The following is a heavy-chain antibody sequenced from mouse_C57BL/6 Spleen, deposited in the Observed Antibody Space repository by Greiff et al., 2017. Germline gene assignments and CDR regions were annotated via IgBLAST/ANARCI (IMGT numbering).Heavy chain of an antibody. J-gene: IGHJ2*01. CDR2: FSSGGDYS. V-gene: IGHV5-9-1*02. CDR3: TRDVTGLILDY. D-gene: IGHD2-13*01. CDR1: GFTFSSYA. Sequence: EVKLVESGEGLVKPGGSLKLSCAASGFTFSSYAMSWVRQTPEKRLEWVAYFSSGGDYSYYADTVKGRFTSSRDNARNTLYLQMSSLKSEDTAMYDSTRDVTGLILDYWGQGTTLTVSS.